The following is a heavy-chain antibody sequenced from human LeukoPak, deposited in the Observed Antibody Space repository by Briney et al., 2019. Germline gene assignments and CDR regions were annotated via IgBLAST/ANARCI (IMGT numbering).Heavy chain of an antibody. CDR1: GDSVSSNSAA. D-gene: IGHD2-21*02. Sequence: SQTLSLTCAISGDSVSSNSAAWNWIRQSPSRGLEWLGRTYYRSKWYNDYAVSVKSRITIIPDTSKNQFSLQLNSVTPEDTAVYYCAREGTDIVVVTAGDAFDIWGQGTMVTVSS. V-gene: IGHV6-1*01. J-gene: IGHJ3*02. CDR3: AREGTDIVVVTAGDAFDI. CDR2: TYYRSKWYN.